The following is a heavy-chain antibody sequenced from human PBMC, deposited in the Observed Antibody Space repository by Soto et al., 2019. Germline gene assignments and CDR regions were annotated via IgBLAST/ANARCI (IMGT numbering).Heavy chain of an antibody. CDR2: IRSNSNSYAT. CDR3: TRGPDYYDSSGHTFNWFDP. CDR1: GFTFSGSA. V-gene: IGHV3-73*02. D-gene: IGHD3-22*01. J-gene: IGHJ5*02. Sequence: EVQLVESGGGLVQPGGSLKLSCAASGFTFSGSAMHWVRQASGKGLEWVGRIRSNSNSYATVYAASVKGRFTISRDDSTNTAYLQMNSLKTEGTAVYYCTRGPDYYDSSGHTFNWFDPWGQGTLVTVSS.